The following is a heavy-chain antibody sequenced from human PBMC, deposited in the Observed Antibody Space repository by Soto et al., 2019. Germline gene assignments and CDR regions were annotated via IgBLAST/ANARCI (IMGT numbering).Heavy chain of an antibody. J-gene: IGHJ4*02. D-gene: IGHD6-19*01. CDR3: ASFPGPKHSSGWDFGN. V-gene: IGHV3-21*01. CDR1: GFTFSGCS. CDR2: ISFSSNYI. Sequence: PGGSLRLSCAASGFTFSGCSMNWVRQAPGKGLEWVSSISFSSNYIYYADLVKGRFTISRDNAKNSLYLQMNSLRAEDTAVYYCASFPGPKHSSGWDFGNWGQETQVTVPS.